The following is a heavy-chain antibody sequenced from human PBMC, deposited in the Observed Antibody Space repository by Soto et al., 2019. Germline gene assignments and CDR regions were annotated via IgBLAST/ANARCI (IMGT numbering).Heavy chain of an antibody. CDR1: GYTFTGYY. V-gene: IGHV1-2*04. CDR2: INPNSGGT. D-gene: IGHD3-22*01. CDR3: ARDLSLSSSGQPPNWFDP. Sequence: ASVKVSCKASGYTFTGYYMHWVRQAPGQGLEWMGWINPNSGGTNYAQKFQGWVTMTRDTSISTAYMELSRLRSDDTAVYYCARDLSLSSSGQPPNWFDPWGQGTLVTVS. J-gene: IGHJ5*02.